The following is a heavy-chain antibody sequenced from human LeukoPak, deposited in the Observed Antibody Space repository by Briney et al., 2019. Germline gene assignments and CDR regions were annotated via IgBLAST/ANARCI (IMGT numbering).Heavy chain of an antibody. Sequence: GASVKVSCKXSGYTFTSYGISWVRQAPGQGLEWMRWISTYSGNTNYAQKLQGRVIMTTDSSTSTAYMELKSLRSDDTAVYYCARHSGGTFFDYWGQGTLVTVSS. CDR2: ISTYSGNT. CDR1: GYTFTSYG. D-gene: IGHD4-23*01. J-gene: IGHJ4*02. V-gene: IGHV1-18*01. CDR3: ARHSGGTFFDY.